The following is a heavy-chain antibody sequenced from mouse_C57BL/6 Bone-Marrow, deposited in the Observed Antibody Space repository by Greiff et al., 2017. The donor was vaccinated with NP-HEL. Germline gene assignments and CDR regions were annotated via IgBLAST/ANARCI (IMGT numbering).Heavy chain of an antibody. CDR1: GYTFTDYY. CDR3: ARNYGSPWYFDV. Sequence: EVKLQESGPVLVKPGASVKMSCKASGYTFTDYYMNWVKQSHGKSLEWIGVINPYNGGTSYNQKFKGKATLTVDKSSSTAYMELNSLTSEDSAVYYCARNYGSPWYFDVWGTGTTVTVSS. V-gene: IGHV1-19*01. J-gene: IGHJ1*03. CDR2: INPYNGGT. D-gene: IGHD1-1*01.